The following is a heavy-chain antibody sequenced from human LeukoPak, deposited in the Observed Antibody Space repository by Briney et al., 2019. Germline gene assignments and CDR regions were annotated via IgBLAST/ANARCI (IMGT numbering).Heavy chain of an antibody. CDR2: ISGSGGST. CDR1: VGNFDIYS. V-gene: IGHV3-23*01. CDR3: ARERNSGYYDFDY. Sequence: GGSLRLSCSASVGNFDIYSMIWVRQAPGKGLEWVSAISGSGGSTYYADSVKGRFTSSRDNSKNTLYLQMNSLRAEDTAVYYCARERNSGYYDFDYWGQGTLVTVSS. D-gene: IGHD3-22*01. J-gene: IGHJ4*02.